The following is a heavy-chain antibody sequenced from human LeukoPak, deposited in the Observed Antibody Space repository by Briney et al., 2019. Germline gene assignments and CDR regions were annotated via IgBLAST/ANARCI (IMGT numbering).Heavy chain of an antibody. J-gene: IGHJ6*03. V-gene: IGHV5-51*01. CDR2: IYPGDSDT. CDR1: GYSFTSYW. Sequence: GESLKISCMGCGYSFTSYWIGWVRQMPGKGLEWMGIIYPGDSDTRYSPSFQGQVTISADKSISTAYLQWSSLKASDTAMYYCARLRYSSSWSDYYYYMDVWAKGPRSPSP. CDR3: ARLRYSSSWSDYYYYMDV. D-gene: IGHD6-13*01.